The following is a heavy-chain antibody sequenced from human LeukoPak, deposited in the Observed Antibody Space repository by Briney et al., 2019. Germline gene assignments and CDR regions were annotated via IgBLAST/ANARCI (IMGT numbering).Heavy chain of an antibody. D-gene: IGHD3-9*01. CDR2: IYYSGST. Sequence: PSETLSLTCTVSGGSISSYYWSWIRQPPGKGLEWTGYIYYSGSTNYNPSLKSRVTISVDTSKNQFSLKLSSVTAADTAVYYCARIANFDWLLYPGGYFDLWGRGTLVTVSS. V-gene: IGHV4-59*08. CDR3: ARIANFDWLLYPGGYFDL. J-gene: IGHJ2*01. CDR1: GGSISSYY.